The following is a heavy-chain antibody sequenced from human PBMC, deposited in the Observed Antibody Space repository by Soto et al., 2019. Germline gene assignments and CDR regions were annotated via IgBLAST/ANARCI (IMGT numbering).Heavy chain of an antibody. CDR1: GYTLTELS. D-gene: IGHD1-26*01. Sequence: XVKGACKGSGYTLTELSMHWVRQAPGKGLEWMGGFDPEDGETIYAQKFQGRVTMTEDTSTDTAYMELSSLRSEHTAVYYCATSTPELLGYYYSMDVWGQGTLVTVSS. CDR2: FDPEDGET. CDR3: ATSTPELLGYYYSMDV. V-gene: IGHV1-24*01. J-gene: IGHJ6*02.